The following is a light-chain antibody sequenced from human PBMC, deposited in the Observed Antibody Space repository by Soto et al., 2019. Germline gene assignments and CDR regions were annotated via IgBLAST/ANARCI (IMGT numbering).Light chain of an antibody. CDR1: QSLVHSDGDTY. CDR3: MQGTHWPPYT. J-gene: IGKJ2*01. Sequence: DVVMTQSPLSLPVNLGEPAAISCRSTQSLVHSDGDTYLSWFHQRPGQSPRRLIFRVSKRDFGVPPRFIGSGAGTDFTLEITSVEAEDVGVYYGMQGTHWPPYTFGQGTRLEIK. V-gene: IGKV2-30*02. CDR2: RVS.